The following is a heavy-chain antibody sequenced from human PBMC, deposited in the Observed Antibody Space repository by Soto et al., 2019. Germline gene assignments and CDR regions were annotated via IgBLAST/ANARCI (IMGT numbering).Heavy chain of an antibody. Sequence: EVQLVESGGGLVKPGGSLRLSCAASGFIFSSYSMNWVRQAPGRGLEWVSSISSSCGSATSSSSYIYYADSVKGRFTISRDNGKNSLYLQMNRLRAEDTAVYYCTRALPRWAADYWGQGTLVTVSS. D-gene: IGHD6-25*01. J-gene: IGHJ4*02. V-gene: IGHV3-21*01. CDR2: ISSSCGSATSSSSYI. CDR1: GFIFSSYS. CDR3: TRALPRWAADY.